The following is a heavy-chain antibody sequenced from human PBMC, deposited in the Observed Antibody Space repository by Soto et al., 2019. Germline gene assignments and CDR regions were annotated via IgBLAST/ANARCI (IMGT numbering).Heavy chain of an antibody. V-gene: IGHV3-74*01. D-gene: IGHD1-26*01. Sequence: GGSLRLSCAASGFTFSSYWMHWVRQAPGKGLVWVSRINSDGSSTSYADSVKGRFTISRDNAKNTLYLQMNSLRAEDTAVYYCARVVTQYSGSYRTIDYWGQGTLVTAPQ. J-gene: IGHJ4*02. CDR1: GFTFSSYW. CDR3: ARVVTQYSGSYRTIDY. CDR2: INSDGSST.